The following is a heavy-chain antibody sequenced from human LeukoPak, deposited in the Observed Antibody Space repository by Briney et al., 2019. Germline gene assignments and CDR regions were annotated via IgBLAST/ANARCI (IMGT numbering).Heavy chain of an antibody. CDR1: GFTFSNYG. D-gene: IGHD6-19*01. J-gene: IGHJ4*02. V-gene: IGHV3-30*18. CDR3: VKVTSVSGGDC. CDR2: ISYEGRTT. Sequence: GGSLRLSCAGAGFTFSNYGMHWVRQAPGKGLEWVAVISYEGRTTYYADSVKGRFTISRDNSRNTLFLQMDSLRPEDTAVYYCVKVTSVSGGDCWGQGTLLTVSS.